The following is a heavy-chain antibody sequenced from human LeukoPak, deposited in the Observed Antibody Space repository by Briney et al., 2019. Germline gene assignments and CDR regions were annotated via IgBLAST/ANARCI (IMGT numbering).Heavy chain of an antibody. CDR2: ISGSGGST. J-gene: IGHJ4*02. CDR1: GFTFSSYA. CDR3: AKEVEIVVVVAATQDYFDY. D-gene: IGHD2-15*01. V-gene: IGHV3-23*01. Sequence: GGSLRLSCAASGFTFSSYAMSWVRQAPGKGLVWVSAISGSGGSTYYADSVKGRFTISRDNSKNTLYLQMNSLRAEDTAVYYCAKEVEIVVVVAATQDYFDYWGQGTLVTVSS.